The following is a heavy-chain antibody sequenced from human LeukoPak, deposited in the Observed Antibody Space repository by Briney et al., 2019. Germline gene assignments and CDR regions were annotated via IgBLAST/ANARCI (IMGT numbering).Heavy chain of an antibody. V-gene: IGHV1-69*04. CDR1: GGTFSSYA. CDR2: IIPIFGIA. J-gene: IGHJ5*02. CDR3: ARDFEDGDYVGPRWFDP. D-gene: IGHD4-17*01. Sequence: SVKVSCKASGGTFSSYAISWVRQAPGQGLEWMGRIIPIFGIAKYAQKFQGRVTITADKSTSTAYMELSSLRSEDTAVYYCARDFEDGDYVGPRWFDPWGQGTLVTASS.